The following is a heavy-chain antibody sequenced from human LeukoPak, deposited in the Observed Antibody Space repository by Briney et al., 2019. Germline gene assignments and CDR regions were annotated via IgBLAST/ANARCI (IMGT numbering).Heavy chain of an antibody. D-gene: IGHD3-10*01. CDR1: GLTFSSYG. CDR2: IRYDGSNK. Sequence: GGSLRLSCAASGLTFSSYGMHWVRQAPGKGLEWVAFIRYDGSNKYYADSVKGRFTISRDNSKNTLYLQMNSLRAEDTAVYYCAKDVLWFGVRGYFDYWGQGTLVTVSS. CDR3: AKDVLWFGVRGYFDY. J-gene: IGHJ4*02. V-gene: IGHV3-30*02.